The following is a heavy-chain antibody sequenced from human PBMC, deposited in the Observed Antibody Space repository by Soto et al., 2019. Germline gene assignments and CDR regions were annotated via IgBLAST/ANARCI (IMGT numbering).Heavy chain of an antibody. CDR1: GYSFTTYW. CDR3: ARGGDCSGGSCYYGMDV. Sequence: GESLKISCKGSGYSFTTYWIAWVRQMPGKGLEWMGIIYPGDSRTRYSPSFQGQVTISADKSISTAYLQWSSLKASDTAMYYCARGGDCSGGSCYYGMDVWGQGTTVTVSS. CDR2: IYPGDSRT. V-gene: IGHV5-51*01. D-gene: IGHD2-15*01. J-gene: IGHJ6*02.